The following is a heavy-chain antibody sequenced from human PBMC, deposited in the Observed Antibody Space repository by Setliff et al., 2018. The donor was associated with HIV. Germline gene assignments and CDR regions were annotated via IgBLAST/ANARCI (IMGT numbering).Heavy chain of an antibody. CDR1: GYTLTTFG. Sequence: ASVKVSCKASGYTLTTFGISWVRQAPGQGLEWMGWINTETGNPMYAQGFTGRFVLSLDTSVSTAYLQISSLKTEDTAMYYCARVGSYWSTFDYWGQGALVTVSS. J-gene: IGHJ4*02. CDR3: ARVGSYWSTFDY. CDR2: INTETGNP. D-gene: IGHD1-26*01. V-gene: IGHV7-4-1*02.